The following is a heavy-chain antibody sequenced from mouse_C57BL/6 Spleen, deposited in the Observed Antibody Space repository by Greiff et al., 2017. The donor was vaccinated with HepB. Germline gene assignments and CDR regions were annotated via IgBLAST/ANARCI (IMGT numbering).Heavy chain of an antibody. J-gene: IGHJ1*03. CDR2: IDPGDGDT. D-gene: IGHD1-1*01. CDR1: GYAFSSSW. Sequence: QVQLQQSGPELVKPGASVKISCKASGYAFSSSWMNWVKQRPGKGLEWIGRIDPGDGDTNYNGKFKGKATVTADKSSSTAYMQLSSLTSEDSAVYFCARYHYGSNYDFDFWGTGTTVTVSS. V-gene: IGHV1-82*01. CDR3: ARYHYGSNYDFDF.